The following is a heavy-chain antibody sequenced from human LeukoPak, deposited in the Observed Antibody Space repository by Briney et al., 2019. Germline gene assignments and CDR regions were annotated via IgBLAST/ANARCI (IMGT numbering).Heavy chain of an antibody. J-gene: IGHJ4*02. CDR2: IIPILGIA. Sequence: AASVTVSCKASGGTFSSYAISWVRQAPGQGLEWMGRIIPILGIANYAQKFQGRVTITADKSTSTAYMELSSLRSEDTAVYYCARDGGVVPAAHFDYWGQGTLVTVSS. CDR1: GGTFSSYA. V-gene: IGHV1-69*04. D-gene: IGHD2-2*01. CDR3: ARDGGVVPAAHFDY.